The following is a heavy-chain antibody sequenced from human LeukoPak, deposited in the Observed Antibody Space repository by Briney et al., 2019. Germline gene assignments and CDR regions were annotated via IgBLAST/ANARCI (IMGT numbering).Heavy chain of an antibody. CDR1: GGSISSYY. D-gene: IGHD2-21*01. V-gene: IGHV4-59*01. CDR2: IYYSGST. J-gene: IGHJ6*03. CDR3: ARGCGGDCYSPILYYYYYYMDL. Sequence: SETLSLTCTVSGGSISSYYWSWIRQPPGKGLEWIGYIYYSGSTNYNPSLKSRVTISVDTSKNQFSLKLSSVTAADTAVYYCARGCGGDCYSPILYYYYYYMDLWGKGTTVTVFS.